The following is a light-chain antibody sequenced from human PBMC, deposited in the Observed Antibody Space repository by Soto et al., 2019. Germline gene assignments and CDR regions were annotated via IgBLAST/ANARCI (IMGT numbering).Light chain of an antibody. J-gene: IGKJ4*01. CDR2: GAS. CDR1: ESVTTFY. CDR3: QQYGSSSGLT. V-gene: IGKV3-20*01. Sequence: PGQRATLSCRASESVTTFYLARYQQKPGQAPRLLIYGASSRATGIPDRFSGSGSGTDFTLTINRLEPEDFAVYYCQQYGSSSGLTFGGGTKVEI.